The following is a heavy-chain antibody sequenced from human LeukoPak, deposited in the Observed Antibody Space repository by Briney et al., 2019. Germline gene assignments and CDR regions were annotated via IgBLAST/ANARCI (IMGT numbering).Heavy chain of an antibody. D-gene: IGHD6-19*01. CDR1: GGSISSYY. CDR3: ARAVSGRFDY. CDR2: IYYSGST. J-gene: IGHJ4*02. Sequence: SETLSLTCTVSGGSISSYYWSWIRQPPGKGLEWIGYIYYSGSTNYNPSLNSRVTISVDTSKNQFSLRLSSVTATDTAIYYCARAVSGRFDYWGQGTLVTVSS. V-gene: IGHV4-59*08.